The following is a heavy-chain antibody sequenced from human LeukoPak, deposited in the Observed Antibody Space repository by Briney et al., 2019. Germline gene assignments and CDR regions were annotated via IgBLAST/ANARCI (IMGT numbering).Heavy chain of an antibody. D-gene: IGHD6-6*01. CDR2: INHSGST. V-gene: IGHV4-34*01. Sequence: PSETLSLTCAVYGGSFSGYYWSWIRQPPGKGLEWIGKINHSGSTNYNPSLKSRVTISVDTSKNQFSLKLSSVTAADTAVYYCARARLAARRTNWFDPWGQGTLVTVSS. J-gene: IGHJ5*02. CDR1: GGSFSGYY. CDR3: ARARLAARRTNWFDP.